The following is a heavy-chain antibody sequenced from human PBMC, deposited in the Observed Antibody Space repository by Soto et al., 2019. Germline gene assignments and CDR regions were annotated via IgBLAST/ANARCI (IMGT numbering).Heavy chain of an antibody. CDR3: ARHLEGSSGWYYAFDI. Sequence: KFQGRVTITRDTSASTAYMELSSLRSEDTAVYYCARHLEGSSGWYYAFDIWGQGTMVTVSS. V-gene: IGHV1-3*01. J-gene: IGHJ3*02. D-gene: IGHD6-19*01.